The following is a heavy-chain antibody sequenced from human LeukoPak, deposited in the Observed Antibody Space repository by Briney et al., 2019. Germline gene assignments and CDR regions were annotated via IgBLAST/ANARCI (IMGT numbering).Heavy chain of an antibody. Sequence: PSETLSLTCTVSGGSLSSYYWSWIRQPPGKGLEWIGYIYYSGSTNYNPSLKSRVTISVDTSKNQFSLKLSSVTAADTAVYYRARDRRYCSGGSCLSVAFDIWGQGTMVTVSS. CDR2: IYYSGST. CDR3: ARDRRYCSGGSCLSVAFDI. D-gene: IGHD2-15*01. CDR1: GGSLSSYY. J-gene: IGHJ3*02. V-gene: IGHV4-59*12.